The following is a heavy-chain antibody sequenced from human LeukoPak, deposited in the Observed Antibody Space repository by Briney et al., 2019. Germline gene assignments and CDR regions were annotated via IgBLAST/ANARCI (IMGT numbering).Heavy chain of an antibody. CDR1: GYTFTGYY. V-gene: IGHV1-18*04. Sequence: ASVKVSCKASGYTFTGYYMHWVRQAPGQGLEWMGWISAYNGNTNYAQKLQGRVTMTTDTSTSTAYMELRSLRSDDTAVYYCARDVDYYYYYMDVWGKGTTVTVSS. J-gene: IGHJ6*03. CDR2: ISAYNGNT. CDR3: ARDVDYYYYYMDV.